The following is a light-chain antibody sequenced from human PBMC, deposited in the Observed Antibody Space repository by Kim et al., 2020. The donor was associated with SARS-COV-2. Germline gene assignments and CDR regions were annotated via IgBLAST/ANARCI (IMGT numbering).Light chain of an antibody. CDR2: AAS. J-gene: IGKJ2*01. V-gene: IGKV1-27*01. CDR3: QKYNSAPHT. Sequence: SASVGDRVTITSRARQGISNSLAWYQQKPGKVPQLLIYAASTLQSGVPSRFSGSGSGTDFTLTITSLQPDDVATDYCQKYNSAPHTFGQGTKLEI. CDR1: QGISNS.